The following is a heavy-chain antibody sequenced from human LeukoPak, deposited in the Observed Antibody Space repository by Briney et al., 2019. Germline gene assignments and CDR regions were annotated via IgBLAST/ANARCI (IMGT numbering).Heavy chain of an antibody. CDR2: ISGSGGST. CDR1: GFTFSSYA. V-gene: IGHV3-23*01. CDR3: AKGAKKSYYYYGMDV. Sequence: GGSLRLSCAASGFTFSSYAMSWVRQAPGKGLEWVSAISGSGGSTYYADSVKGRFTISRDNSKNTLYLQMNRLRAEDTAVYYCAKGAKKSYYYYGMDVWGQGTTVTVSS. J-gene: IGHJ6*02.